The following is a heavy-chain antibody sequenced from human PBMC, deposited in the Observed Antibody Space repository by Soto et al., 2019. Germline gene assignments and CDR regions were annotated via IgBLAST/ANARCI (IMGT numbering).Heavy chain of an antibody. D-gene: IGHD4-17*01. CDR1: GYTLTELS. V-gene: IGHV1-24*01. CDR3: ATWLGMTTVTSFDY. J-gene: IGHJ4*02. Sequence: ASVKVSCKVSGYTLTELSMHWVRQAPGKGLEWMGGFDPEDGETIYAQKFQGRVTMTEDTSTDTAYMELSSLRSEDTAVYYCATWLGMTTVTSFDYWGQGTLVTVSS. CDR2: FDPEDGET.